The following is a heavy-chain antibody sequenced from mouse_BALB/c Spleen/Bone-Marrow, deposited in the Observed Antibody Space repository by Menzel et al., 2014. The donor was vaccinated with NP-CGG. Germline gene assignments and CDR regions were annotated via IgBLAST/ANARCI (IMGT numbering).Heavy chain of an antibody. J-gene: IGHJ2*01. Sequence: VMFVESGAELVRPGTSVKVSCKASGYAFTNYLIEWVKQRPGQGLEWIGVINPGSGGTNYNEKFKGKATLTADKSSSTAYMQLSSLTSDDSAVYFCARHYFDYWGQGTTLTVSS. CDR3: ARHYFDY. CDR2: INPGSGGT. V-gene: IGHV1-54*03. CDR1: GYAFTNYL.